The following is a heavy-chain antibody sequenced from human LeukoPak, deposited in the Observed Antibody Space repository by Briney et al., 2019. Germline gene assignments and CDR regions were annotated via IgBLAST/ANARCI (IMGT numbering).Heavy chain of an antibody. J-gene: IGHJ3*02. CDR2: ISSSSSYI. D-gene: IGHD3-22*01. V-gene: IGHV3-21*01. Sequence: RTGGSLRLSCAASGFTFSSYSMNWVRQAPGKGLEWVSSISSSSSYIYYADSVKGRFTISRDNAKNSLYPQMNSLRAEDTAGYYCARGTYDRPPYAFDIWGQGTMVTVSS. CDR3: ARGTYDRPPYAFDI. CDR1: GFTFSSYS.